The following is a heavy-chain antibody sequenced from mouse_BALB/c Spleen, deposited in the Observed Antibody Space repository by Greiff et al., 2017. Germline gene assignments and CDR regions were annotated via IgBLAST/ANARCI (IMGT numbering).Heavy chain of an antibody. Sequence: EVKLMESGPELVKPGASVKISCKASGYTFTDYNMHWVKQSHGKSLEWIGYIYPYNGGTGYNQKFKSKATLTVDNSSSTAYMELRSLTSEDSAVYYCARAMYGIYGVYFDYWGQGTTLTVSS. CDR2: IYPYNGGT. D-gene: IGHD2-10*02. CDR1: GYTFTDYN. J-gene: IGHJ2*01. CDR3: ARAMYGIYGVYFDY. V-gene: IGHV1S29*02.